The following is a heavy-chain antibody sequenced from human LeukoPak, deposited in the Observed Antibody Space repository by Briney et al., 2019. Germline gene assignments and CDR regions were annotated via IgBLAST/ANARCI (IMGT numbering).Heavy chain of an antibody. D-gene: IGHD1-1*01. CDR2: IFASGST. J-gene: IGHJ4*02. V-gene: IGHV4-4*07. CDR3: PRDPSVQACTVLDY. CDR1: GVSISSYY. Sequence: KSSETLSLTCTVSGVSISSYYWSWVRQPAGKGLEWIGRIFASGSTNYNPSLKSRVTISLDRSKNQFPLWLPSVTAADTAVYYCPRDPSVQACTVLDYWVQGTLVTVSS.